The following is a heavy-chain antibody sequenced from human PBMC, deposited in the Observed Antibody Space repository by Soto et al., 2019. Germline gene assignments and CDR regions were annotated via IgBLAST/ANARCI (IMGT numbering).Heavy chain of an antibody. Sequence: SVKVSCKASGGTFSSYAISWVRQAPGQGLEWMGGIIPIFGTANYAQKFQGRVTITADESTSTAYMELSSLRSEDTAVYYCARDPYYYDSSGYYYSNWFYPWGQGTLVTGSS. CDR3: ARDPYYYDSSGYYYSNWFYP. J-gene: IGHJ5*02. CDR2: IIPIFGTA. V-gene: IGHV1-69*13. D-gene: IGHD3-22*01. CDR1: GGTFSSYA.